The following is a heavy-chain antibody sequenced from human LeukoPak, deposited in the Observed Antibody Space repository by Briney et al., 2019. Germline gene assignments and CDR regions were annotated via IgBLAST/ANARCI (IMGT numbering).Heavy chain of an antibody. CDR2: ISSGGTYE. J-gene: IGHJ4*02. CDR1: GFTFSNYA. D-gene: IGHD3-10*01. Sequence: GGSLRLSCAASGFTFSNYAMHWVRQTPGKGLEWVSLISSGGTYEYYADSVKGRFTISRDNSKNTLYLQLNSLRAEDTAVYYCARDSTYYYDSGSSGPHYFDNWGQGTLVTVSS. CDR3: ARDSTYYYDSGSSGPHYFDN. V-gene: IGHV3-30*01.